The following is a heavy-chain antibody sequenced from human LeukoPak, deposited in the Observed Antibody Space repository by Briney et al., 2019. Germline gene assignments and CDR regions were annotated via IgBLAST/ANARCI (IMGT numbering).Heavy chain of an antibody. Sequence: PGGSLRLSCVASEFIFSDYWMSWVRQAPGKGLEWVANINQGGREEKYVSSVKGRFAISRDDAKSTLYLQMDSLSGDDTAVYYCARDNGGWFDTWGRGTLVTVSS. CDR2: INQGGREE. CDR3: ARDNGGWFDT. CDR1: EFIFSDYW. V-gene: IGHV3-7*03. D-gene: IGHD3-10*01. J-gene: IGHJ5*02.